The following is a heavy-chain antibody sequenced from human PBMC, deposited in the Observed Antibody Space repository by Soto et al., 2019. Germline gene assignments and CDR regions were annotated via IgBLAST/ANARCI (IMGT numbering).Heavy chain of an antibody. CDR2: ISYDGSNK. CDR1: GFTFSSYA. D-gene: IGHD6-13*01. V-gene: IGHV3-30-3*01. J-gene: IGHJ6*01. CDR3: ARDGTYSSSWYVYYGMDV. Sequence: QVQLVESGGGVVQPGRSLRLSCAASGFTFSSYAMHWVRQAPGKGLEWVAVISYDGSNKYYADSVKGRFTISRDNSKNTLYLQMNSLRAEDTAVYYCARDGTYSSSWYVYYGMDVW.